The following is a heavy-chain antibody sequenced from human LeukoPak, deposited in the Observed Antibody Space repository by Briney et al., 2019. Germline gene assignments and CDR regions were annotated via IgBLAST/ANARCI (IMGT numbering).Heavy chain of an antibody. CDR3: ARGATYGSGKFLDY. D-gene: IGHD3-10*01. CDR2: IYTGGSI. Sequence: QPGGSLRLSCAASGFTVSSNYMTWVRQAPGKWLEWVSVIYTGGSIYYADSVKGRFTISRDNSKNTLYLQMNSLRAEDTAVYYCARGATYGSGKFLDYWGQGTLLTVFS. J-gene: IGHJ4*02. V-gene: IGHV3-53*01. CDR1: GFTVSSNY.